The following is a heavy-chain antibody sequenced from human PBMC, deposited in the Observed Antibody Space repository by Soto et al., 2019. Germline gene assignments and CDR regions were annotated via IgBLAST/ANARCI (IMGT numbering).Heavy chain of an antibody. J-gene: IGHJ5*02. Sequence: PSETLSLTCTVSGGSISSYYWNWIRQPPGKGLEWIGYIYYTGSTNYNPSLTSRVTISVDTSKNQFSLKLSSVTAADTAVYYCASAYGSGSYYSWFDPWGHGTLVTVSS. D-gene: IGHD3-10*01. CDR1: GGSISSYY. V-gene: IGHV4-59*08. CDR2: IYYTGST. CDR3: ASAYGSGSYYSWFDP.